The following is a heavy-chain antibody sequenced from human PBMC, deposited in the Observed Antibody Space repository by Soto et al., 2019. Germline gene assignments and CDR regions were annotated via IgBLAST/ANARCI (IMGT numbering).Heavy chain of an antibody. CDR2: IDPSDSYT. Sequence: GESLKISCKGSGYSFTSYWISWVRQMPGKGLEWMGRIDPSDSYTNYSPSFQGHVTISADKSISTAYLQWSSLKASDTAMYYCARFRAATPFYYYYGMDVWGQGTTVTVSS. J-gene: IGHJ6*02. V-gene: IGHV5-10-1*01. D-gene: IGHD2-15*01. CDR3: ARFRAATPFYYYYGMDV. CDR1: GYSFTSYW.